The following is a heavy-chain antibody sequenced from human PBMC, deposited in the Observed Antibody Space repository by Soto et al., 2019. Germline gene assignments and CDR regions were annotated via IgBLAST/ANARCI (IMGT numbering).Heavy chain of an antibody. CDR1: AFTFTTYE. D-gene: IGHD4-17*01. CDR3: ARVPFVNFGDSVPFDY. J-gene: IGHJ4*02. Sequence: ASLKVSCKTSAFTFTTYEINWVRQAPGQGLEWMGWVNPNSGNTDYAQKFQGRVTMTRNTSITTAYMELSSLRSEDTAVYYCARVPFVNFGDSVPFDYWGQGTLVTVSS. CDR2: VNPNSGNT. V-gene: IGHV1-8*01.